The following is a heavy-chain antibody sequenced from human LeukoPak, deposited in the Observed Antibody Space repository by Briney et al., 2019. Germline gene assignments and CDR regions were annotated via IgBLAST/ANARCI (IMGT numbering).Heavy chain of an antibody. CDR1: GGSNDSYY. CDR3: ARKAPKKGWFDP. J-gene: IGHJ5*02. V-gene: IGHV4-4*09. Sequence: SETLSLTCTVSGGSNDSYYWSWIRQPPGKGLEWIGYTHPSGNTNYSPSLKSRVTISIDASRNQFSLKLSSVTAADTAVYYCARKAPKKGWFDPWGQGTLVTVSS. CDR2: THPSGNT.